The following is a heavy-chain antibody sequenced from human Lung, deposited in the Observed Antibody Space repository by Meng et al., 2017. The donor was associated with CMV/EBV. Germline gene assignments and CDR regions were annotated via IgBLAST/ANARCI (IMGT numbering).Heavy chain of an antibody. D-gene: IGHD2-2*01. CDR3: ARDRGVVIPAAPYYFDY. CDR2: ISSDSRTK. CDR1: GFNFGTYG. J-gene: IGHJ4*02. Sequence: GESLKISCAASGFNFGTYGLNWVRQAPGRGLEWISFISSDSRTKTYADSVKGRFTISRDDAKKSLSLQMRSLRAEDTALYYCARDRGVVIPAAPYYFDYWRQGXLVTVSS. V-gene: IGHV3-48*04.